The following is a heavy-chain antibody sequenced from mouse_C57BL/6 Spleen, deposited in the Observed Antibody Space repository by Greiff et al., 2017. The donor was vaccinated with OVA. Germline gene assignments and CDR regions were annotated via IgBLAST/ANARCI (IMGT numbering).Heavy chain of an antibody. CDR3: ASDSSGYAWFAY. CDR2: ISDGGSYT. D-gene: IGHD3-2*02. J-gene: IGHJ3*01. Sequence: EVMLVESGGGLVKPGGSLKLSCAASGFTFSSYAMSWVRQTPEKRLEWVATISDGGSYTYYPDNVKGRFTISRDNAKNNLYLQMSHLKSEDTAMYYCASDSSGYAWFAYWGQGTLVTVSA. V-gene: IGHV5-4*03. CDR1: GFTFSSYA.